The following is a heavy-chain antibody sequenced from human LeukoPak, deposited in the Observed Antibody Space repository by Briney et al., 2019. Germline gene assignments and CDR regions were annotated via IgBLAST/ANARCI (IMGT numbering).Heavy chain of an antibody. Sequence: GGSLRLSCAASGFTFSSYWMGWVRQAPGKGLEWVANIKQDGTEKYYVDSVRGRFTISRDNAKTPLYLQMNSLRAEDTAVYYCATVGYCSSTTCYTYFDYWGQGTLVTVSS. V-gene: IGHV3-7*01. D-gene: IGHD2-2*02. CDR2: IKQDGTEK. J-gene: IGHJ4*02. CDR3: ATVGYCSSTTCYTYFDY. CDR1: GFTFSSYW.